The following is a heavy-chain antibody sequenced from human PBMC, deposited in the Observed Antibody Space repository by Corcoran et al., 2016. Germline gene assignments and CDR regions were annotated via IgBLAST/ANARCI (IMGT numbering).Heavy chain of an antibody. J-gene: IGHJ6*02. D-gene: IGHD1-26*01. Sequence: QVQLVQSGAEVKKPGSSVKVSCKASGGTFSSYAISWVRQAPGQGLEWMGGIIPIFGTANYAPKFQGRVTITADESTSTAYMELSSRRSEDTAVYYWARDDRPSVDGMDVWGQGTTVTVSS. CDR2: IIPIFGTA. V-gene: IGHV1-69*01. CDR3: ARDDRPSVDGMDV. CDR1: GGTFSSYA.